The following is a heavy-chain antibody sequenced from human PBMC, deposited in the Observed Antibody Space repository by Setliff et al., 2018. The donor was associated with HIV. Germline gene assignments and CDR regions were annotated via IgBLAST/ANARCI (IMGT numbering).Heavy chain of an antibody. Sequence: PGGSLRLSCAASGFTFSSYAMSWVRQAPGKGLEWVSVISGSGGTTYYADSVKGRFTISRDNSKNTLYLQMNSLRPEDTAVYYCARTDYGDFVRGPRYYYGMDVWGQGTTVTVSS. CDR1: GFTFSSYA. V-gene: IGHV3-23*01. CDR3: ARTDYGDFVRGPRYYYGMDV. J-gene: IGHJ6*02. CDR2: ISGSGGTT. D-gene: IGHD4-17*01.